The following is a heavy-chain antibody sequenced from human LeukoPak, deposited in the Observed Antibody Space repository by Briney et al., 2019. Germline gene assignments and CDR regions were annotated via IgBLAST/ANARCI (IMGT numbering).Heavy chain of an antibody. Sequence: KPSETLSLTCTVSGGSISSYYWSWIRQPPGKGLEGIGHIYGSGSTNYNPSLKSRVTLSVDTSKNQFSLKLSSVTAADTAVYYCAKDHAIVGAAFDYWGQGTLVTVSS. J-gene: IGHJ4*02. CDR2: IYGSGST. D-gene: IGHD1-26*01. V-gene: IGHV4-59*13. CDR3: AKDHAIVGAAFDY. CDR1: GGSISSYY.